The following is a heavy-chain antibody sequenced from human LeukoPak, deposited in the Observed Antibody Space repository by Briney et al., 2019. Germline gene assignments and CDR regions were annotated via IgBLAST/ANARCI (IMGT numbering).Heavy chain of an antibody. CDR3: ARDCSGGSCYNWFDP. V-gene: IGHV1-18*01. CDR2: ISAYNGNT. D-gene: IGHD2-15*01. Sequence: ASAKVSCKASGYTFTSYGISWVRQAPGQGLEWMGWISAYNGNTNYAQKLQGRVTMTTDTSTSTAYMELRSLRSDDTAVYYCARDCSGGSCYNWFDPWGQGTLVTVSS. CDR1: GYTFTSYG. J-gene: IGHJ5*02.